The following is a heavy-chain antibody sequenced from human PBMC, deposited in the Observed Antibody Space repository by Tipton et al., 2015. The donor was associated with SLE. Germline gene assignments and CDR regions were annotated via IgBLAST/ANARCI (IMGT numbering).Heavy chain of an antibody. CDR1: GGSFSGYY. CDR3: ARLLQLWPFDI. CDR2: INHSGST. Sequence: LRLSCAVYGGSFSGYYWSWIRQPPGKGLEWIGEINHSGSTNYNPSLKSRVTISVDTSKNQFSLKPSSVTAADTAVYYCARLLQLWPFDIWGQGTMVTVSS. V-gene: IGHV4-34*01. J-gene: IGHJ3*02. D-gene: IGHD5-18*01.